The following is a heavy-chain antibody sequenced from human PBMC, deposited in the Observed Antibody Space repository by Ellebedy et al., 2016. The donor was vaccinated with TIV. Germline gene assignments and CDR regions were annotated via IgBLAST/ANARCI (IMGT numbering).Heavy chain of an antibody. CDR3: ARSRGDYFPDY. Sequence: SETLSLXCTVSGGSISSGTYYWSRIRQHPGKGLEWIGNIYFSGTTYYNPSLKSRVTISVDTSKNQFSLTLSSVTAADTAVYYCARSRGDYFPDYWGQGTLVTVSS. D-gene: IGHD2/OR15-2a*01. V-gene: IGHV4-31*03. CDR2: IYFSGTT. J-gene: IGHJ4*02. CDR1: GGSISSGTYY.